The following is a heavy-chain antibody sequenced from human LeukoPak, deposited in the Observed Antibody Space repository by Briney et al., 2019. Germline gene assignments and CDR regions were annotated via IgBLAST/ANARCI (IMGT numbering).Heavy chain of an antibody. CDR3: ARASYYGLFDY. CDR2: ISSSGRTM. Sequence: GGSLRLSCAASGFNFSNYEMNWVRQAPGKGLEWVSYISSSGRTMYYADSVKGRYTISRDNAENSLYLQMNSLRAEDTAVYYCARASYYGLFDYWGQGTLVTVSS. V-gene: IGHV3-48*03. J-gene: IGHJ4*02. D-gene: IGHD3-10*01. CDR1: GFNFSNYE.